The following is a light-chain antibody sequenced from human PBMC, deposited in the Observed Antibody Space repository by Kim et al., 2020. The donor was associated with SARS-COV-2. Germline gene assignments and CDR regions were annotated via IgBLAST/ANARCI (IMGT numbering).Light chain of an antibody. J-gene: IGLJ2*01. CDR2: RNN. CDR1: SSNIGSNY. CDR3: AAWDDSLSGRV. V-gene: IGLV1-47*01. Sequence: ELTQPPSASGTPGQRVTISCSGSSSNIGSNYVYWYQQLPGTTPKLLIYRNNQRPSGVPDRFSGSKSGTSASLAISGLRSEDEADYYCAAWDDSLSGRVFGGGTQLTVL.